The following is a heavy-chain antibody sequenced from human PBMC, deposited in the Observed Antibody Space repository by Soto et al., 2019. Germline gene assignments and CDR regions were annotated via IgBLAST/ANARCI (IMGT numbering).Heavy chain of an antibody. CDR3: ARDNWNSY. D-gene: IGHD1-7*01. V-gene: IGHV3-74*01. Sequence: EVQLVESGGGLVQPGGSVRLSCPASGFTFSSYWMHWVRQAPGKGLMWVSRIHNDGSTTRYADSVKGRFTISRDNAKNTLYLQMSSLRVEDTAVYYCARDNWNSYWGQGTLVTVSS. J-gene: IGHJ4*01. CDR2: IHNDGSTT. CDR1: GFTFSSYW.